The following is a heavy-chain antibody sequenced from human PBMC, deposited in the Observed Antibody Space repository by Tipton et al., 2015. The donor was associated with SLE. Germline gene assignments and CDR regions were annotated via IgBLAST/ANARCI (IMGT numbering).Heavy chain of an antibody. CDR1: GVSVTNYY. Sequence: TLSLTCTVSGVSVTNYYWSWIRQSPGKGLEWIGYIHESGSTHYHPSLRGRVTISLDASKNQFSLELISVTAADTAVYYCARRHFDTSGYYRGAFDIWGQGKLVTVSS. CDR2: IHESGST. CDR3: ARRHFDTSGYYRGAFDI. D-gene: IGHD3-22*01. V-gene: IGHV4-59*02. J-gene: IGHJ3*02.